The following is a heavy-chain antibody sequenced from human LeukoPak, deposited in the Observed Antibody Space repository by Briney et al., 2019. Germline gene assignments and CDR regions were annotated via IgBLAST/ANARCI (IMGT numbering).Heavy chain of an antibody. CDR1: GYTFTGYY. Sequence: ASVKVSCKASGYTFTGYYMHWVRQAPGQGLEWMGRINPNSGGTNYAQKFQGRVTMTRDTSISTAYMELSRPRSDDTAVYYCARVGDGSGSYYYWGQGTLVTVSS. CDR2: INPNSGGT. CDR3: ARVGDGSGSYYY. J-gene: IGHJ4*02. D-gene: IGHD3-10*01. V-gene: IGHV1-2*06.